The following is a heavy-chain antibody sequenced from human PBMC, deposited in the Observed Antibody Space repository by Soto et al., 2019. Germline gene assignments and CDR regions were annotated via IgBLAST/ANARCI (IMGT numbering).Heavy chain of an antibody. J-gene: IGHJ6*02. D-gene: IGHD6-6*01. Sequence: PGRSLRLSCAASGFTFSSYSMNWVRQAPGKGLEWVSSISSSSSYIYYADSVKGRFTISRDNAKNSLYLQMNSLRAEDTAVYYCARAQQLVPPYGGMDVWGQGTTVTVSS. V-gene: IGHV3-21*01. CDR2: ISSSSSYI. CDR1: GFTFSSYS. CDR3: ARAQQLVPPYGGMDV.